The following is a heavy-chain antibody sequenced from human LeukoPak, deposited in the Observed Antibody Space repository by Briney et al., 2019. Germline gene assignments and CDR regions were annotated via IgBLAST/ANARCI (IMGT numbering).Heavy chain of an antibody. V-gene: IGHV4-61*02. CDR2: INTSGST. Sequence: SQTLSLTSTVSGASISSGSYYWSWIRQPAGKGLEWIGRINTSGSTNYNPSLKSRVTISVDTSKNQFSLKLSSVTAADTAVFYCAREEPEVGANWFDPWGQGTLVTVSS. J-gene: IGHJ5*02. CDR3: AREEPEVGANWFDP. CDR1: GASISSGSYY. D-gene: IGHD1-26*01.